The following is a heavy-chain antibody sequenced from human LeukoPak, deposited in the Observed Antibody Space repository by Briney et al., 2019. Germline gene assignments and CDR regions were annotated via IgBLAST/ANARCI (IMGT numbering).Heavy chain of an antibody. D-gene: IGHD1-26*01. CDR1: GFTFSSYA. J-gene: IGHJ4*02. V-gene: IGHV3-23*01. CDR3: AKDTRPTLVTRPYYFDY. CDR2: ISGSGGST. Sequence: GGSLRLSCAASGFTFSSYAMSWVRQAPGKGLEWVSAISGSGGSTYYADSVKGRFTISRDNSKNTLYLQMNSLRAEDTAVYYCAKDTRPTLVTRPYYFDYWGQGTLVTVSS.